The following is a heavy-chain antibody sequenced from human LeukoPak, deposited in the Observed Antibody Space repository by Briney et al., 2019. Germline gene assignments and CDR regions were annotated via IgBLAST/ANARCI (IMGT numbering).Heavy chain of an antibody. D-gene: IGHD3-10*01. J-gene: IGHJ4*02. CDR1: GFTFSSYA. CDR2: IIGSGGST. Sequence: PGGSVSLSCAAYGFTFSSYAMGWARLAPGEGRECFLSIIGSGGSTYYADSVKGRFTISRDNSKNTLYLQMNSLRAEDTAVYYCAKDRLVLDSGDADDYWGQGTLVTVSS. V-gene: IGHV3-23*01. CDR3: AKDRLVLDSGDADDY.